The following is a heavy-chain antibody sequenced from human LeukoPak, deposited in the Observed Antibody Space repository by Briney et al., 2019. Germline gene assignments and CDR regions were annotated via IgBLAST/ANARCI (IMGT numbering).Heavy chain of an antibody. J-gene: IGHJ6*02. CDR1: VCTFSSYA. CDR2: IIPIFGTA. CDR3: AGTTMVRFYYYFGMDV. D-gene: IGHD3-10*01. Sequence: ASVKVSCKASVCTFSSYAISWVRQAPGQGLEWMGGIIPIFGTANYAQKFQGRVTITADESTSTAYMELSSLRSEDTAVYYCAGTTMVRFYYYFGMDVWGQGTTVTVSS. V-gene: IGHV1-69*13.